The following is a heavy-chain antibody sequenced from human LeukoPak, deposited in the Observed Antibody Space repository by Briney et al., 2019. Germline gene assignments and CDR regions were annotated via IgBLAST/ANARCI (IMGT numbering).Heavy chain of an antibody. CDR3: ATEGGSGSYYGDDAFYM. V-gene: IGHV3-15*01. D-gene: IGHD3-10*01. CDR1: GFSFTNTW. J-gene: IGHJ3*02. CDR2: VKSKADDGTT. Sequence: PGGSLRLSCEASGFSFTNTWMSWVRQAPGKGLEWVGRVKSKADDGTTDYAAPVQGRFTISRDDSKSTLSLQMNSLKTEDTAVYYCATEGGSGSYYGDDAFYMWGQGTMVTVSS.